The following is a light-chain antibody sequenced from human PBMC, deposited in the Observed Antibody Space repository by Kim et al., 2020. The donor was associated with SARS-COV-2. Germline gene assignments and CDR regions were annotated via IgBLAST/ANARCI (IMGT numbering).Light chain of an antibody. J-gene: IGKJ5*01. CDR1: QTISRW. CDR2: TAS. CDR3: QQAHSFPIT. V-gene: IGKV1-12*01. Sequence: DIQMTQSPSVVSASVGDRVTIICRASQTISRWLAWYQQKPGRAPKLLVSTASTLQSGVPSRFSGSGSGTDFTLTITGLQPEDFATYYCQQAHSFPITFGQGTRLEIK.